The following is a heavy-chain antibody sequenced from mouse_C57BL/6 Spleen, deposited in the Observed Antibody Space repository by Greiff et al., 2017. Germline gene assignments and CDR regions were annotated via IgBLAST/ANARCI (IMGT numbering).Heavy chain of an antibody. V-gene: IGHV5-17*01. CDR2: ISSGSSTI. Sequence: DVKLVESGGGLVKPGGSLKLSCAASGFTFSDYGMHWVRQAPEKGLEWVAYISSGSSTIYYADTVKGRFTISRDNAKNTLFLQMTSLRSENTAMYYCARPIYYYVSSSSWFAYWGQGTLVTVSA. CDR1: GFTFSDYG. D-gene: IGHD1-1*01. CDR3: ARPIYYYVSSSSWFAY. J-gene: IGHJ3*01.